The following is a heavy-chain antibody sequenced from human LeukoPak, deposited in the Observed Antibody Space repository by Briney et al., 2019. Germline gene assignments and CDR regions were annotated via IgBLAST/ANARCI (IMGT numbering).Heavy chain of an antibody. V-gene: IGHV3-21*01. J-gene: IGHJ4*02. CDR1: GFTFSNYA. CDR2: ISSSSSYI. Sequence: GGSLRLSCAASGFTFSNYAMSCVRQAPGKGLEWVSSISSSSSYIFYTDSVRGRFTIPRDNAKNSLYLQMNSLRAEDTAVYYCARGGDNYGYIFDYWGQGTLVTVSS. CDR3: ARGGDNYGYIFDY. D-gene: IGHD5-18*01.